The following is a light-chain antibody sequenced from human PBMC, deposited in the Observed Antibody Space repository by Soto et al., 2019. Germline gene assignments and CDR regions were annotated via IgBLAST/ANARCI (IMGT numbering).Light chain of an antibody. CDR3: QQSYSGPLT. Sequence: DIQMTQSPSSLSASVGDRVTITCRASQSISSYLNWYQQKPGEAPKVLIYAASSLQSGVPSRFSGIGSGTDFTLSISSLQPEDFATYYRQQSYSGPLTFGGGTKV. V-gene: IGKV1-39*01. J-gene: IGKJ4*01. CDR2: AAS. CDR1: QSISSY.